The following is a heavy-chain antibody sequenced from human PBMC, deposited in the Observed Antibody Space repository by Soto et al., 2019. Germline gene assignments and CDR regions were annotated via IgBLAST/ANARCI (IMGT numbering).Heavy chain of an antibody. D-gene: IGHD2-15*01. CDR1: GYSFTNYW. J-gene: IGHJ6*02. CDR3: ARLDCSGGSCYELDGMDV. V-gene: IGHV5-51*01. Sequence: GESLKISCKGSGYSFTNYWIGWVRQMPGKGLEWMGIIYPGDSDTRYSPSFQGQVTISADKSISTAYLQWSSLKASDTAMYYCARLDCSGGSCYELDGMDVWGQGTTVTVSS. CDR2: IYPGDSDT.